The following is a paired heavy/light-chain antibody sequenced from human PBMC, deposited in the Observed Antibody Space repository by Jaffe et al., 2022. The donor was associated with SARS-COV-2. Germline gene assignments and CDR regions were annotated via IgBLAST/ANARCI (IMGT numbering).Heavy chain of an antibody. V-gene: IGHV4-4*02. D-gene: IGHD3-10*01. J-gene: IGHJ6*02. CDR1: GGSISSPNW. CDR2: IYHSGST. CDR3: ALLRFGESLALYGTDV. Sequence: QVQLQESGPGLVKPSGTLSLTCAVSGGSISSPNWWSWVRQPPGKGLEWIGEIYHSGSTNHNPSLKSRVTMSLDKSKNQFSLNLSSVTDADTAVYYCALLRFGESLALYGTDVWGQGTTVTVSS.
Light chain of an antibody. V-gene: IGKV4-1*01. Sequence: DIVMTQSPDSLAVSLGERATLNCKSSQSLLYSSNNKNYLAWYQQKPGQPPKLLVHWASTRESGVPDRFSGSGSGTDFTLTISSLQAEDVAVYYCQQYYSSPRTFGGGTKVEIK. CDR2: WAS. CDR1: QSLLYSSNNKNY. CDR3: QQYYSSPRT. J-gene: IGKJ4*01.